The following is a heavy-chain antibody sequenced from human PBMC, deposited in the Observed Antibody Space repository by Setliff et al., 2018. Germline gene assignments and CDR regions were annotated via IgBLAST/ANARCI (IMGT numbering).Heavy chain of an antibody. CDR3: SRETWYDEGYSYMDI. CDR2: INTNTGNP. Sequence: ASVKVSCKASGGTFSSYGISWVRQAPGQGLEWMGWINTNTGNPTYSQGFTGRIVFSLEASANTAYLQISNLETEDTGVYYCSRETWYDEGYSYMDIWGQGTAVTVSS. J-gene: IGHJ6*03. V-gene: IGHV7-4-1*02. D-gene: IGHD1-1*01. CDR1: GGTFSSYG.